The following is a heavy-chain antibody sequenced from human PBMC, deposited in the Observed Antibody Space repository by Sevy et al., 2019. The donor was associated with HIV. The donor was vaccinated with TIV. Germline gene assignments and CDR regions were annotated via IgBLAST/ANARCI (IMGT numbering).Heavy chain of an antibody. Sequence: SETLSLTCAVFGETFVGHYWTWIRQTPGKGLEWIGEINHRGTANYNPSLKSRVTISVDTSNKQFSLRLNSMTAADTAVYSCAKTATVTISALDSWGSGTLVTVSS. J-gene: IGHJ4*02. D-gene: IGHD4-17*01. V-gene: IGHV4-34*08. CDR3: AKTATVTISALDS. CDR2: INHRGTA. CDR1: GETFVGHY.